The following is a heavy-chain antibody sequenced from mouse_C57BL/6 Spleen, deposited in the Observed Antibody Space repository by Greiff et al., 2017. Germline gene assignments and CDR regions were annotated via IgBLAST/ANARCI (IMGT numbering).Heavy chain of an antibody. CDR1: GYTFTSYW. J-gene: IGHJ3*01. CDR3: ARLSYDSSYDFAY. V-gene: IGHV1-61*01. Sequence: QVQLQQSGAELVRPGSSVKLSCKASGYTFTSYWMDWVKQRPGQGLEWIGNIYPSDSETNYNQKFKDKATLTVDKSSSTAYMQLSSLTSEDSAVYYCARLSYDSSYDFAYWGQGTLVTVSA. CDR2: IYPSDSET. D-gene: IGHD1-1*01.